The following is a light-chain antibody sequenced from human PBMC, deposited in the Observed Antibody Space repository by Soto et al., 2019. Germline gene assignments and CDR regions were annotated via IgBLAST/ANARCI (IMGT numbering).Light chain of an antibody. J-gene: IGLJ2*01. CDR2: QDS. V-gene: IGLV3-1*01. CDR1: KLGDKY. Sequence: SYELTQPPSVSVSPGQRARISCSGDKLGDKYACWYQQKPGQSPVLVIYQDSKLPSGIPERFSGSNSGNTATLTISGTQAMDEADYYCQAWDTSTVVFGGGTKLTVL. CDR3: QAWDTSTVV.